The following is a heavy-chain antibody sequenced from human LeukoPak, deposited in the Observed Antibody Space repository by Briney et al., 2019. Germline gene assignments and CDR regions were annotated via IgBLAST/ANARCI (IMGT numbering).Heavy chain of an antibody. CDR2: IIDTGGAT. V-gene: IGHV3-23*01. CDR3: AKFNGHPTTNYYMDV. D-gene: IGHD3-10*01. Sequence: GGSLRLSCAASGFSFSSFAMTWVRQAPGKGLEWVSGIIDTGGATYYADSVKGRFTISRDNSKNTLFLQMNSLRAEDTAVYYCAKFNGHPTTNYYMDVWAKGPRSPSPQ. CDR1: GFSFSSFA. J-gene: IGHJ6*01.